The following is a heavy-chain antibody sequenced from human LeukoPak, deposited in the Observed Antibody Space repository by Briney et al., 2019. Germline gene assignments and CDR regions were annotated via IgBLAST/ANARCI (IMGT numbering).Heavy chain of an antibody. CDR2: IYYSGST. Sequence: PSETLSLTCTVSGGSISSSSYYWGWIRQPPGKGLEWIGSIYYSGSTYYNPSLKSRVTISVDTSKNQFSLKLSSVTAADTAVYYCARPGGRSYSSGYYFDYWGQGTLVTVSS. CDR1: GGSISSSSYY. J-gene: IGHJ4*02. V-gene: IGHV4-39*01. CDR3: ARPGGRSYSSGYYFDY. D-gene: IGHD6-19*01.